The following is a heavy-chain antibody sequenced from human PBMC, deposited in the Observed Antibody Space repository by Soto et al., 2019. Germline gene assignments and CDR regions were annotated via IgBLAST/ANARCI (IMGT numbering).Heavy chain of an antibody. J-gene: IGHJ3*01. V-gene: IGHV3-30*18. Sequence: HPGGSLRLSCAASGFTFSSYGMHWVRQAPGKGLEWVAVISYDGSNKYYADSVKGRFTISRDNSKNTLYLQMNSLRAEDTAVYYCAKDLYDSSGYPFWGQGTMVTVSS. CDR2: ISYDGSNK. CDR1: GFTFSSYG. D-gene: IGHD3-22*01. CDR3: AKDLYDSSGYPF.